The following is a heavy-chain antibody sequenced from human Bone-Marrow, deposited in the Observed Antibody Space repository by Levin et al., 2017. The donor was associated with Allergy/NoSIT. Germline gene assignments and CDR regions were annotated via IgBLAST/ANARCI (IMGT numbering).Heavy chain of an antibody. CDR3: ARDCTTTTCRIYCYGLDV. V-gene: IGHV4-38-2*02. CDR1: GYSISSGYF. D-gene: IGHD2-2*01. Sequence: SETLSLTCSVSGYSISSGYFWGWIRQPPGKGLEWIGNIDHTGTTYLNPSLKSRISMSIDTSTNQFSLKLTSVTAADTAVYYCARDCTTTTCRIYCYGLDVWGQGTTVTVSS. CDR2: IDHTGTT. J-gene: IGHJ6*02.